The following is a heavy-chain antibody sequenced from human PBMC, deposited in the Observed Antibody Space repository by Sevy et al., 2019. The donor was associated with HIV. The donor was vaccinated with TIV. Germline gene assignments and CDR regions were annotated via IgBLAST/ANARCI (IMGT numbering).Heavy chain of an antibody. CDR1: GFTFSDYG. CDR3: ARPGLNGRFRDYYYYGMAV. CDR2: TSYDGTNK. J-gene: IGHJ6*02. D-gene: IGHD1-26*01. Sequence: GGYLRLSCAASGFTFSDYGMHWVRQAPGKGLEWVALTSYDGTNKYYADSVRGRFTISRDNSKNTLYLQMNSLRAEDTAVYYCARPGLNGRFRDYYYYGMAVWGQGTTVTVSS. V-gene: IGHV3-33*01.